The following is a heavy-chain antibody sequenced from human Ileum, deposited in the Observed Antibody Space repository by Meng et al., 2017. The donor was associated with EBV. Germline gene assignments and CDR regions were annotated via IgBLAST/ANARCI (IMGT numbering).Heavy chain of an antibody. D-gene: IGHD3-16*01. CDR2: IRSKSAGGTT. CDR1: GFTFSKVW. CDR3: TTWGGN. V-gene: IGHV3-15*01. Sequence: LVGSWGGLVARGGSLSLSCAASGFTFSKVWRNWVRQTPGKGLERVGRIRSKSAGGTTDYAAPVKGRFTISRDDSEDTLYLQMNSLKTEDTAVYYCTTWGGNWGQGTLVTVSS. J-gene: IGHJ1*01.